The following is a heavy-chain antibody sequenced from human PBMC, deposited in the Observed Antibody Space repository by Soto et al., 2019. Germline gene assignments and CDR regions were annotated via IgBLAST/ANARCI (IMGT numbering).Heavy chain of an antibody. CDR2: IYYSGST. D-gene: IGHD3-9*01. CDR3: AGGLRYFDGGYYYGMGV. Sequence: SETLSLTCTVSGGSISSYYRSWIRQPPGKGLEWIGYIYYSGSTNYNPSLKSRVTISVDTSKNQFSLKLSSVTAADTAVYYCAGGLRYFDGGYYYGMGVWGKGTTVTVSS. V-gene: IGHV4-59*01. J-gene: IGHJ6*04. CDR1: GGSISSYY.